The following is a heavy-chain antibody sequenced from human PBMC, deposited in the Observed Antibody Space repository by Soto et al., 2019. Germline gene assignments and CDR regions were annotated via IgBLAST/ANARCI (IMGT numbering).Heavy chain of an antibody. CDR3: ASARSSRCDQGYGMDV. Sequence: SETLSLTCTVSGGSISTYYWSWIRQPPGKGLEWIGYIYYSGSTSYNPSLKSRVTISVDTSKNQFSLKLRSVTAADTAVYYCASARSSRCDQGYGMDVWGPGTTVTVSS. V-gene: IGHV4-59*01. CDR1: GGSISTYY. D-gene: IGHD6-19*01. CDR2: IYYSGST. J-gene: IGHJ6*02.